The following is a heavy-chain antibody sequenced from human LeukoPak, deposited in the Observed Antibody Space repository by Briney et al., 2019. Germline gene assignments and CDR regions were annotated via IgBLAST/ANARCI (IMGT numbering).Heavy chain of an antibody. J-gene: IGHJ4*02. CDR3: ARLRGYSYDRPFDY. CDR2: IHYSAST. V-gene: IGHV4-30-4*01. D-gene: IGHD5-18*01. Sequence: SETLSLTYTVSGGSISSGDYYWSWVRQPPGKGLEWIGYIHYSASTYYTPSLKSRVTISVDTSKTQFSLKLSSVTAADTAVYYCARLRGYSYDRPFDYWGQGTLVTVSS. CDR1: GGSISSGDYY.